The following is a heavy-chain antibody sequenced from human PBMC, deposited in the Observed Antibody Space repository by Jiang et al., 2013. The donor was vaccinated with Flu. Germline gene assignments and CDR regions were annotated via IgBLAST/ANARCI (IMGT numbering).Heavy chain of an antibody. CDR1: GDTFSSYT. Sequence: QSGAEVKKPGSSVRVSCKASGDTFSSYTISWVRQAPGHGPEWMGRIIPFIGIANYAQGFQGRVTITADTSTDTVYMDLNNLRSDDTAVYYCARHIVVVTASSGVSPITPLTSWGQGTLVHRL. V-gene: IGHV1-69*02. CDR2: IIPFIGIA. J-gene: IGHJ1*01. D-gene: IGHD2-21*02. CDR3: ARHIVVVTASSGVSPITPLTS.